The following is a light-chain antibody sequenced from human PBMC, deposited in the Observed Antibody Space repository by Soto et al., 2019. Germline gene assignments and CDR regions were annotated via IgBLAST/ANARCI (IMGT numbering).Light chain of an antibody. J-gene: IGLJ3*02. Sequence: SYELTQPPSVSVAPGKTARITCGGNNIGSKSVHWYQQKPGQAPVLVIYYDSERPSGIPERFSGSNSGNTATLTISRVEAGDEAEYYCQVWDSSSDHAGWVFGGGTQLTVL. CDR2: YDS. CDR3: QVWDSSSDHAGWV. CDR1: NIGSKS. V-gene: IGLV3-21*04.